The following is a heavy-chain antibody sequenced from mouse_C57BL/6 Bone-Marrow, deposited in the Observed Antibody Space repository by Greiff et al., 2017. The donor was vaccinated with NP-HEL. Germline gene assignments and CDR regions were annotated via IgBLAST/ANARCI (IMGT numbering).Heavy chain of an antibody. J-gene: IGHJ1*03. CDR2: INSDGSAI. D-gene: IGHD2-5*01. CDR3: MRYSNYWYFDV. Sequence: EVKLMESGGGLVQPGGSRGLSCEGSGFTFSGFWMSWVRQTPGKTLEWIGDINSDGSAINYAPSFKDRFTIFRDNDKSTLYLQMSNVRSEDTATYDCMRYSNYWYFDVWGTGTTVTVSS. CDR1: GFTFSGFW. V-gene: IGHV11-2*01.